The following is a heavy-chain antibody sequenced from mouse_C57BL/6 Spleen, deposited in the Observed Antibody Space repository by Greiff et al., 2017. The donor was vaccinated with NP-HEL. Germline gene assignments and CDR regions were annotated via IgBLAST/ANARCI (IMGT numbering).Heavy chain of an antibody. CDR1: GYTFTSYW. Sequence: VQLQQPGAELVRPGSSVKLSCKASGYTFTSYWMHWVKQRPIQGLEWIGNIDPSDSETHYNQKFKDKATLTVDKSSSTAYMQLSSLTSEDSAVYYCARVGLRRSFDVWGTGTTVTVSS. CDR2: IDPSDSET. D-gene: IGHD2-4*01. J-gene: IGHJ1*03. V-gene: IGHV1-52*01. CDR3: ARVGLRRSFDV.